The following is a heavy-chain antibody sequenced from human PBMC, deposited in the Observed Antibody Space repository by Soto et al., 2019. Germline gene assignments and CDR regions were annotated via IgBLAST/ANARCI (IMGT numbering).Heavy chain of an antibody. V-gene: IGHV3-21*01. CDR1: GFTFSCYS. D-gene: IGHD1-26*01. Sequence: PGGSLSLSCAASGFTFSCYSMNWVRQAPGKGLEWVSSISSSSNYIYYADSVKGRSTIPRDNAKSSQDMQMKGLRAENTAVYYCAIDRMGATTNSYYYYYYGMDVWGQGTTVTVSS. CDR2: ISSSSNYI. CDR3: AIDRMGATTNSYYYYYYGMDV. J-gene: IGHJ6*02.